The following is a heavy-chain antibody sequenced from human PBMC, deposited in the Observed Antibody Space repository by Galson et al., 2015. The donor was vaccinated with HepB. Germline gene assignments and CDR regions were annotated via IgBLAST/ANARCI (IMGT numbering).Heavy chain of an antibody. V-gene: IGHV3-15*07. CDR3: SGGPFYYYDSSGLEAFDI. CDR2: IKSKTDGGTT. D-gene: IGHD3-22*01. CDR1: GFTFSNAW. J-gene: IGHJ3*02. Sequence: SLRLSCAASGFTFSNAWMNWVRQAPGKGLEWVGRIKSKTDGGTTDYAAPVKGRFTISRDDSKNTLYLQMNSLKTEDTAVYYCSGGPFYYYDSSGLEAFDIWGQGTMVTVSS.